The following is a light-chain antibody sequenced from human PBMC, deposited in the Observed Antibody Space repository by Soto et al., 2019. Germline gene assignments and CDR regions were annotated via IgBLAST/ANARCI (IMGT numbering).Light chain of an antibody. J-gene: IGKJ4*01. CDR2: GAS. V-gene: IGKV3-15*01. CDR3: QQYSRWPLT. Sequence: EIVMTQSPATLSVSPGERATLSCRASQSVYSNLAWYQQKPGQVPRLLIYGASTRATGIPARLSGSGSGTEFTLTISSLQSEDFAVYYCQQYSRWPLTFGGGTKVEIK. CDR1: QSVYSN.